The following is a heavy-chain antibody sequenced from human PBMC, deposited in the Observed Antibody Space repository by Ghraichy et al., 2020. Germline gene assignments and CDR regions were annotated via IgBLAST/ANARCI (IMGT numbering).Heavy chain of an antibody. V-gene: IGHV3-7*03. D-gene: IGHD3-9*01. J-gene: IGHJ4*02. CDR2: IKQDGSEK. CDR1: GFTFSSYW. Sequence: GGSLRLSCAASGFTFSSYWMSWVRQAPGKGLEWVANIKQDGSEKYYVDSVKGRFTISRDNAKNSLYLQMNSLRAEDTAVYYCARLVGEYYDILTGYHYYFDYWGKGTLVTVSS. CDR3: ARLVGEYYDILTGYHYYFDY.